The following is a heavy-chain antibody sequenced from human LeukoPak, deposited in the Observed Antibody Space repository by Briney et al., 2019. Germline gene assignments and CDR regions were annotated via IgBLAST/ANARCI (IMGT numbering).Heavy chain of an antibody. CDR2: ISYDGSNK. J-gene: IGHJ4*02. CDR1: GFTFSSYA. CDR3: ARVPVKYGDYFYFDY. V-gene: IGHV3-30*04. D-gene: IGHD4-17*01. Sequence: GGSLRLSCAASGFTFSSYAMHWVRQAPGKGLVWVAVISYDGSNKYYADSVKGRFTVSRDNSKNTLYLQMNSLRAEDTAVYYCARVPVKYGDYFYFDYWGQGTLVTVSS.